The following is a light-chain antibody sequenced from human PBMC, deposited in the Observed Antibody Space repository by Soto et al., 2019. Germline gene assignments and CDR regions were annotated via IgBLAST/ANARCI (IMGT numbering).Light chain of an antibody. CDR1: QSLLHSNGYNY. CDR2: LGS. V-gene: IGKV2-28*01. Sequence: DFVMTQSPLSLPVTPGEPASISCRSSQSLLHSNGYNYLDWYLQKPGQSPQLLIYLGSNRASGVPDRVSGSGSGTDCTLKLSRVEAEDVGVYYCMQALQTPITFGQGTRLEIK. J-gene: IGKJ5*01. CDR3: MQALQTPIT.